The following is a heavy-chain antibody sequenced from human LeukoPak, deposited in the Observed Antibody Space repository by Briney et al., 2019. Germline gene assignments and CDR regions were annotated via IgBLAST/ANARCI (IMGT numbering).Heavy chain of an antibody. V-gene: IGHV4-59*01. D-gene: IGHD1-26*01. CDR1: GGSISSYY. J-gene: IGHJ3*02. Sequence: PSEPLSLTCTVSGGSISSYYWSWIRQPPGKGLEWIGYIYYSGSTNYNPSLKSRVTISVDTSKDQFSLKLSSVPAADTAVYYCATSRWALQPADVFHIWGQGTMVTVSS. CDR3: ATSRWALQPADVFHI. CDR2: IYYSGST.